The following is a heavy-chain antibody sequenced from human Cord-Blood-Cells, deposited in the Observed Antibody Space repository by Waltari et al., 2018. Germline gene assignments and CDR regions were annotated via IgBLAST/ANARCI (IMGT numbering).Heavy chain of an antibody. CDR2: VNPNSGGT. Sequence: QVQLVQSGAEVKKPGASVKVSCKASGYTFTGYYMHWVRQAPGQGLEWRGWVNPNSGGTNYAQKCQCRVTMTRDTSISTAYMELSRLRSDDTAVYYCARVKIAAAGTDWGQGTLVTVSS. CDR3: ARVKIAAAGTD. CDR1: GYTFTGYY. J-gene: IGHJ4*02. V-gene: IGHV1-2*02. D-gene: IGHD6-13*01.